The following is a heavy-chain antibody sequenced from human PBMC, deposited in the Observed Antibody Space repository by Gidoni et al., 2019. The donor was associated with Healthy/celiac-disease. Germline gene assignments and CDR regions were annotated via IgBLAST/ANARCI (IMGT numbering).Heavy chain of an antibody. Sequence: EVQLLESGGGLVQPGGSLRLSCAASGFTFSSYDMSWVRQAPGKGLEWVSAISGSGGSTYYADSVKGRFTISRDNSKNTLYLQMNSLRAEDTAVYYCAKVVGTTIFGVVYDAFDIWGQGTMVTVSS. CDR2: ISGSGGST. J-gene: IGHJ3*02. D-gene: IGHD3-3*01. V-gene: IGHV3-23*01. CDR1: GFTFSSYD. CDR3: AKVVGTTIFGVVYDAFDI.